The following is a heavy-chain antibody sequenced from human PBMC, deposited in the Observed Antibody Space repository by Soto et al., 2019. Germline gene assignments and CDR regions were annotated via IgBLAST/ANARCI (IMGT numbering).Heavy chain of an antibody. V-gene: IGHV1-46*01. CDR1: GYTFTSYY. CDR2: INPSGGST. CDR3: ASSAYNWNSGESYYYYYYGMDV. J-gene: IGHJ6*02. Sequence: GASVKVSCKASGYTFTSYYMHWVRQAPGQGLEWMGIINPSGGSTSYAQKFQGRVTVTRDTSTSTVYMELSSLRSEDTAVCYCASSAYNWNSGESYYYYYYGMDVWGQGTTVTVSS. D-gene: IGHD1-7*01.